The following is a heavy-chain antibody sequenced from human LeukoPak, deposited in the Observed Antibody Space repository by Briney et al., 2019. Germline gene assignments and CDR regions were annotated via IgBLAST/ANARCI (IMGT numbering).Heavy chain of an antibody. Sequence: GGSLRLSCSASGFTFISYWMRCVRQGPGKGLVCVSCINSDGSSTSYADSVKGRFTISRANAKNTLYLQLTRLRVEDTAVYSCARALGSGWVYFLGGPGTLVTVSS. CDR2: INSDGSST. V-gene: IGHV3-74*01. J-gene: IGHJ1*01. CDR1: GFTFISYW. CDR3: ARALGSGWVYFL. D-gene: IGHD3-10*01.